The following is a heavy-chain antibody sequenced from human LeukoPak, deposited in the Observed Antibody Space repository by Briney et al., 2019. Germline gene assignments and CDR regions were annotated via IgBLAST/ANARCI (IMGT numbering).Heavy chain of an antibody. V-gene: IGHV3-23*01. CDR2: ISGSGGYT. CDR3: AKPAQYYDFWSGYGY. Sequence: GGSLRLSCAASGFTFSSYAMSWVRQAPGKGLEWVSAISGSGGYTYYADSVKGRFTISRDSSKNTLYLQMNSLRAEDTAAYYCAKPAQYYDFWSGYGYWGQGTLVTVSS. CDR1: GFTFSSYA. J-gene: IGHJ4*02. D-gene: IGHD3-3*01.